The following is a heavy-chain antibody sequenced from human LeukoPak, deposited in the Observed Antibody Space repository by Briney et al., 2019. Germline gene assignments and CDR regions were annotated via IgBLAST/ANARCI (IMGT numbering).Heavy chain of an antibody. J-gene: IGHJ5*02. V-gene: IGHV4-39*07. D-gene: IGHD6-13*01. CDR2: IYHSGST. CDR3: ARGYSSSWYLNWFDP. Sequence: PSETLSLTCTVSGGSMSSSSYYWGWIRQPPGKGLEWIGSIYHSGSTYYNPSLKSQVTISVDTSKNQFSLKLTSVTAADTAVYYCARGYSSSWYLNWFDPWGQGTLVTVSS. CDR1: GGSMSSSSYY.